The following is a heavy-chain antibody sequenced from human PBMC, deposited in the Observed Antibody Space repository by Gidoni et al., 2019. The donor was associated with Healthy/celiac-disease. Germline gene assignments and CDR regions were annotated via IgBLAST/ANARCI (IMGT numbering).Heavy chain of an antibody. J-gene: IGHJ6*02. CDR3: ARDGGEGRFYYYGMDV. V-gene: IGHV4-4*07. D-gene: IGHD3-10*01. CDR1: GGSFRSSY. Sequence: QVQQQESGPGLEKPTETLSHTCTGSGGSFRSSYWGWIRQPAGKGLAWIGRIYTSGSTNYNPSLKSRVTMSVDTSKNQFSLKLSSVTAADTAVYYCARDGGEGRFYYYGMDVWGQGTTVTVSS. CDR2: IYTSGST.